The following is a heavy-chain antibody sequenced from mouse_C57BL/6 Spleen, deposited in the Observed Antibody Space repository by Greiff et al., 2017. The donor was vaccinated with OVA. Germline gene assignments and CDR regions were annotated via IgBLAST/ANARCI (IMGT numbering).Heavy chain of an antibody. V-gene: IGHV1-61*01. D-gene: IGHD2-5*01. J-gene: IGHJ2*01. CDR3: ARSYSNVYYFDY. Sequence: QVQLQQPGAELVRPGSSVKLSCKASGYTFTSYWMDWVKQRPGQGLEWIGNIYPSDSETHYNQKFKDKATLTVDKSSSTAYMQLSSLTSEDSAVYYCARSYSNVYYFDYWGQGTTLTVSS. CDR1: GYTFTSYW. CDR2: IYPSDSET.